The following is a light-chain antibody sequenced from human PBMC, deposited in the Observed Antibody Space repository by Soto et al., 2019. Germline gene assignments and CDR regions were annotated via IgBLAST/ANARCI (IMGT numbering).Light chain of an antibody. V-gene: IGKV1-5*03. J-gene: IGKJ1*01. CDR3: QQYNTYPYT. CDR2: KAS. Sequence: DIQMTQSPSTLSASVGDRVTITCRASQSINSWLAWYQQKPGKAPKVLIYKASSLESGVRSSFSGSGSGTEFTLTITSLQPDDFATYYCQQYNTYPYTFCQGTKV. CDR1: QSINSW.